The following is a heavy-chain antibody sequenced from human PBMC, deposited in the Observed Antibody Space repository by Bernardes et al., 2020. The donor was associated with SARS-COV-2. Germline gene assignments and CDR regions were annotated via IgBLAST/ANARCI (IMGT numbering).Heavy chain of an antibody. V-gene: IGHV1-2*02. CDR2: INPNSGGT. J-gene: IGHJ6*02. CDR3: ALPPTNFDRYGMDV. Sequence: ASVKVSCKASGYPFTGYYIHWVRQAPGQGLEWMGWINPNSGGTNYAQKFQGRVTMTRGTSISTAYMELTRLRSDDTAVFYCALPPTNFDRYGMDVWGQGTTVTVSS. CDR1: GYPFTGYY. D-gene: IGHD3-22*01.